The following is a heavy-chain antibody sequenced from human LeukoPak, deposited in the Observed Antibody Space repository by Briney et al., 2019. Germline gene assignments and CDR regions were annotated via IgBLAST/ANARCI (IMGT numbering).Heavy chain of an antibody. CDR2: GRNKAEGYTI. CDR1: GFRFSDHY. V-gene: IGHV3-72*01. J-gene: IGHJ6*03. Sequence: PGGSLRLSCAASGFRFSDHYMDWVRPALGKGRGWVGRGRNKAEGYTIEYAASVRGRFTISRYDSENSLYMQLNSLKSEDTAVYYCTRGGTSRSRYYDPMDVWGQGTPVTVSS. D-gene: IGHD6-13*01. CDR3: TRGGTSRSRYYDPMDV.